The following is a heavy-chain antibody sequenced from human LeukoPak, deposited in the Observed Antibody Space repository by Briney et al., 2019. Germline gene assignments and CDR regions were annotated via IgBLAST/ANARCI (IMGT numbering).Heavy chain of an antibody. J-gene: IGHJ5*02. CDR3: ARDPRWLTPDCTSTSCYENYFDP. CDR2: IYHSGSA. Sequence: SETLSLTCGASGYALSGGYQCTWIRQSPGKGLEWIGSIYHSGSAHYNPSLKSRVTISVETSKNQFSLNMYSVTAADTAVYYCARDPRWLTPDCTSTSCYENYFDPWGQGTLVTVSS. D-gene: IGHD2-2*01. CDR1: GYALSGGYQ. V-gene: IGHV4-38-2*02.